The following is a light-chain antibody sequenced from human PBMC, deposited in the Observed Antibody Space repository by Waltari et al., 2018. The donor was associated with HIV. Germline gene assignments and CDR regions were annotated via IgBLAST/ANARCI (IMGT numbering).Light chain of an antibody. CDR2: EVS. CDR3: SSFTSTSSYV. J-gene: IGLJ1*01. Sequence: QSALTQPASVSGSPGPSITISCTGTSSDVGGYNSVSWYQQHPGKAPKLMIFEVSNRPSGVSHRFSGSKSGNTASLTISGLQAEDEADYYCSSFTSTSSYVFGTGTKVTVL. CDR1: SSDVGGYNS. V-gene: IGLV2-14*01.